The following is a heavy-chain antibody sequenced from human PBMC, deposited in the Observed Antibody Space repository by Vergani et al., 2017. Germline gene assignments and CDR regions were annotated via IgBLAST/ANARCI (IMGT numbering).Heavy chain of an antibody. CDR1: GGAFSSGGQS. CDR2: IYNSGTT. Sequence: QVQLQESGPGLVKPSQTLSLTCTVSGGAFSSGGQSWTWVRQPANQGLEWIGRIYNSGTTNYNPSLRSRVTMSVDTSKKQFSLELTSVTAADTAVYYCARDGGDYDKDALDLWGLGTMVTV. CDR3: ARDGGDYDKDALDL. D-gene: IGHD2-21*02. V-gene: IGHV4-61*02. J-gene: IGHJ3*01.